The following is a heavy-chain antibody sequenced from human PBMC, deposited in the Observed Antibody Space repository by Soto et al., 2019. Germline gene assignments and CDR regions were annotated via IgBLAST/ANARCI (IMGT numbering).Heavy chain of an antibody. CDR3: ARGLGYCSGGSCNHAFDT. D-gene: IGHD2-15*01. V-gene: IGHV1-2*04. CDR1: GYTFTGYY. Sequence: ASVKVSCKASGYTFTGYYMHWVRQAPGQGLEWMGWINPNSGGTNYAQKFQGWVTMTRDTSISTAYMELSRLRSDDTAVYYCARGLGYCSGGSCNHAFDTWGHGTMVTVSS. J-gene: IGHJ3*02. CDR2: INPNSGGT.